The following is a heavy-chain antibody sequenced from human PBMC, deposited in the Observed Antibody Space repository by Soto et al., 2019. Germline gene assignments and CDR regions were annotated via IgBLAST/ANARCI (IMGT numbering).Heavy chain of an antibody. CDR3: ARWATTGGLDV. J-gene: IGHJ4*02. CDR1: GFTFRSYV. CDR2: TSYDGSNK. V-gene: IGHV3-30*19. Sequence: QVQLVESGGGVVQPGTSLRLSGVGYGFTFRSYVIHWVHQAPGKGLEWVALTSYDGSNKYYDDSVKGRFTISRDNSRNTVDLQMDSLRLEDTALYYCARWATTGGLDVWGQGTLVSVSS. D-gene: IGHD3-16*01.